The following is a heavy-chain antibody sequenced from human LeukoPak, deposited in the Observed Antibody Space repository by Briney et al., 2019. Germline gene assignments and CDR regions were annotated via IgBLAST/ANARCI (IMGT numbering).Heavy chain of an antibody. J-gene: IGHJ4*02. Sequence: SVTVSCTASGFTFTSSAVQWVRQARGQRLEWIGWIVVGSGNTNYAQKFQERVTITRDMSTSTAYMELSSLRSEDTAVYYCAASEGLGGYCSSTSCYDFDYWGQGTLVTVSS. CDR2: IVVGSGNT. CDR3: AASEGLGGYCSSTSCYDFDY. CDR1: GFTFTSSA. V-gene: IGHV1-58*01. D-gene: IGHD2-2*01.